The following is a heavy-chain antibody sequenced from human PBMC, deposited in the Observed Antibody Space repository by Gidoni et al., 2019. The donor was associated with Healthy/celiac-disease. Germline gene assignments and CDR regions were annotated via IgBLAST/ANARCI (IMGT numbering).Heavy chain of an antibody. J-gene: IGHJ4*02. CDR3: ARVNSARFDY. Sequence: EVQLVESGGGLVQPGGSLRLSCAASGFTVSSNYMSWVRQPPGKGLEWVSVIDSGGSKYYADSVKCRFTISRDNSKNTLYLQMNSRRAEDTAVYYCARVNSARFDYWGQGTLVTVSS. CDR2: IDSGGSK. V-gene: IGHV3-66*01. CDR1: GFTVSSNY. D-gene: IGHD3-10*01.